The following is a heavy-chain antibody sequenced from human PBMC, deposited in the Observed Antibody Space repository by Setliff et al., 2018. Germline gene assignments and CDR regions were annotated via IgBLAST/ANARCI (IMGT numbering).Heavy chain of an antibody. CDR3: ARSAVAVPGQFYFDN. V-gene: IGHV3-7*03. Sequence: GSLRLSCTASGFTFSAYWMSWVRQAPGKGLEWVANIDQDAIDKYYVGSVKGRFTISRDNAKNSLYLQMNSLRAEDTAVYYCARSAVAVPGQFYFDNWGQGTQVTVSS. CDR2: IDQDAIDK. D-gene: IGHD6-19*01. CDR1: GFTFSAYW. J-gene: IGHJ4*02.